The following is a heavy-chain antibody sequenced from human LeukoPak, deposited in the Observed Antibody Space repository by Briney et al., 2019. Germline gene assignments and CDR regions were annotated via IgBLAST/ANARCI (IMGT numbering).Heavy chain of an antibody. CDR3: AKDGMVWNIVGAKHYYFDY. CDR1: GFTLSSYA. CDR2: ISGSGGST. Sequence: GGSLRLSCAASGFTLSSYAMSWVRQAPGKGLEWVSAISGSGGSTYYADSVKGRFTISRDNSKNTLYLQMNSLRAEDTAVYYCAKDGMVWNIVGAKHYYFDYWGQGTLVTVSS. V-gene: IGHV3-23*01. D-gene: IGHD1-26*01. J-gene: IGHJ4*02.